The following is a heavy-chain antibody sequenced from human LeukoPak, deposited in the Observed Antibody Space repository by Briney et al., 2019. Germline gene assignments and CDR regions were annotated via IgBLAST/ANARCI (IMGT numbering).Heavy chain of an antibody. D-gene: IGHD2-15*01. J-gene: IGHJ4*02. CDR3: ARPHCGGGSCYLDY. Sequence: QSGGSLRLSCAASGFIVSHNYMSWVRQAPGKGLESVSLIYSGGSTYYADSVKGRFTISRDNSKNTLYLQMNNLRVEDVAVYYCARPHCGGGSCYLDYWGQGTLVTVSS. CDR2: IYSGGST. V-gene: IGHV3-53*01. CDR1: GFIVSHNY.